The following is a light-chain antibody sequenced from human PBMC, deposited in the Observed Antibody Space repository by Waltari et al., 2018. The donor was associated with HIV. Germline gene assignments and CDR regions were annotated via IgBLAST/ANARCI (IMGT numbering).Light chain of an antibody. CDR2: GAS. Sequence: EIVMTQSPATLSVSPGERATLSCRARQSVSSNLVWYQQNPGQAPRLLIDGASTRATGIPARFSGSGSGTEFTLTISSLQSEDFAVYYCQQYNNWPLTFGGGTKVEIK. CDR3: QQYNNWPLT. CDR1: QSVSSN. J-gene: IGKJ4*01. V-gene: IGKV3-15*01.